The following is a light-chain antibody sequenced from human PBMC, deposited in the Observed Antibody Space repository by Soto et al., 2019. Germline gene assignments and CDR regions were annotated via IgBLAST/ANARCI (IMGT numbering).Light chain of an antibody. Sequence: QSALTQPRSVSGSPGQSVIISCTGSSSDVGNFNYVSWYQQHPGKAPKLIIYEVTKWPSGVPDRFSGSKSGNTASLTISGLHAEDEADYYCSSYAGTYTWVFGTGTKLTVL. CDR3: SSYAGTYTWV. CDR1: SSDVGNFNY. J-gene: IGLJ1*01. CDR2: EVT. V-gene: IGLV2-11*01.